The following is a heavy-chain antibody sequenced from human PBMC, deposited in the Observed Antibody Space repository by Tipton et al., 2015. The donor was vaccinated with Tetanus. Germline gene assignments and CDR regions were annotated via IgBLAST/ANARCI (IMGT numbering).Heavy chain of an antibody. Sequence: TLSLTCTVSGASINAGGYLWTWARQHPGKGLEWIGNIYYTELTSYTPSLNSRVSISVDTSKNQFSLWLTSVTAADTAVYYCARAAGFLGLTHDFWGRGTLVSVSS. V-gene: IGHV4-31*03. CDR2: IYYTELT. CDR3: ARAAGFLGLTHDF. CDR1: GASINAGGYL. D-gene: IGHD2/OR15-2a*01. J-gene: IGHJ4*02.